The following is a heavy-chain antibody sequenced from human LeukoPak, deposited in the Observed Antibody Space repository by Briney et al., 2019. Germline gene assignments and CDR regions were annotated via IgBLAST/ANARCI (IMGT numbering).Heavy chain of an antibody. D-gene: IGHD1-26*01. CDR3: ARLGGKGGSYTRGFY. CDR1: GYTFTGYY. J-gene: IGHJ4*02. Sequence: ASVKVSCKASGYTFTGYYMHWVRQAPGQGLEWMGWINPNSGGTNYAQKFQGRVTMTRDTSISTAYMELSRLRSDDTAVYYCARLGGKGGSYTRGFYWGQGTLVTVSS. CDR2: INPNSGGT. V-gene: IGHV1-2*02.